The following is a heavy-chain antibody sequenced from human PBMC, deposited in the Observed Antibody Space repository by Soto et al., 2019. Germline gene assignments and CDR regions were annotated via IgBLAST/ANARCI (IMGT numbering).Heavy chain of an antibody. V-gene: IGHV3-7*03. CDR3: ARDPGSDSLDV. Sequence: PGGSLRLSCGASGFTFSSYWMSWVRQAPGKGLEWVANIKQDGSEKYYVDSVKGRFTISRDNAKNSLYLQMNSLRAEDTAVYYCARDPGSDSLDVWGQGTTVTVYS. J-gene: IGHJ6*02. D-gene: IGHD3-10*01. CDR1: GFTFSSYW. CDR2: IKQDGSEK.